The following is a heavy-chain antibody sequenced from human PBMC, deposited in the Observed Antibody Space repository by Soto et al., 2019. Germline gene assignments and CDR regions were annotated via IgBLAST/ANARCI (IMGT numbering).Heavy chain of an antibody. J-gene: IGHJ4*02. Sequence: QVQLVESGGGVVQPGRSLRLSCAASGFPFTTYGMHWVGEGPGKGLEWVAVISYDGSNKYYADSVKGRFTISRDNSKNTLYLQMNSLRPEDTALYYCVGGQYYFAYRGQGTLVTVSS. V-gene: IGHV3-30*03. D-gene: IGHD3-10*01. CDR2: ISYDGSNK. CDR1: GFPFTTYG. CDR3: VGGQYYFAY.